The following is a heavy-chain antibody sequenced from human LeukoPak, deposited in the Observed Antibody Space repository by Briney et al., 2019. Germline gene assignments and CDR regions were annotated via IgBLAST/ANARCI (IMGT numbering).Heavy chain of an antibody. CDR2: ISRSGGGV. Sequence: GGSLRLSCAASGFIFSNYNMNWVRQAPGKGLEWVSYISRSGGGVYSADSVRGRFTISRDNAKNSLYLQMNSLRAEDTAIYYCATYRQVLLPFESWGRGTLVTVSS. CDR3: ATYRQVLLPFES. J-gene: IGHJ4*02. CDR1: GFIFSNYN. D-gene: IGHD2-8*02. V-gene: IGHV3-48*01.